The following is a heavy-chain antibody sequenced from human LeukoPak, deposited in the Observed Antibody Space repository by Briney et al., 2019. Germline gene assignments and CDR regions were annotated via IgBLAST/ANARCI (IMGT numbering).Heavy chain of an antibody. J-gene: IGHJ4*02. CDR3: ARDLEYSYGHYFDY. Sequence: QPGGSLRLSCAASGFTFSSYAMHWVRQAPGKGLEWVAVISYDGSNKYYADSVKGRFTISRDNSKNTLYLQMNSLRAEDTAVYYCARDLEYSYGHYFDYWGQGILVTVSS. CDR1: GFTFSSYA. CDR2: ISYDGSNK. D-gene: IGHD5-18*01. V-gene: IGHV3-30*04.